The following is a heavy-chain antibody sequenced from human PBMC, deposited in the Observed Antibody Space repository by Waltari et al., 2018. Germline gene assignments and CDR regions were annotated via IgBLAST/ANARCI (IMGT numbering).Heavy chain of an antibody. CDR1: GVAFSSSA. CDR3: ARMDYYGSGSHPTDAFDI. J-gene: IGHJ3*02. D-gene: IGHD3-10*01. CDR2: ISYDGSNK. V-gene: IGHV3-30*01. Sequence: QVQLVESGGGVVQPGRSLSVACEASGVAFSSSAMPWVRQAPGKGLEWVAVISYDGSNKYYVDSVKGRFTISRDKSKNTLYLQMNSLRAEDTAVYYCARMDYYGSGSHPTDAFDIWGQGTMVTVSS.